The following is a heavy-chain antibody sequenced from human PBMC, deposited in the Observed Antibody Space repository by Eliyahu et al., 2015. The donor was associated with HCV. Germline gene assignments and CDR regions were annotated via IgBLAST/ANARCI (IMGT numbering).Heavy chain of an antibody. Sequence: EVQLLESGGGLVQPGGSLXLSCAASGFTFSTYAINWVRQAPGKGLEWVSAISGSGATTYYTDSLKGRITISRDNSKNTVYLQMNSLRVEDSATYYCAKVGEPYSYYDYWGQGTLVTVST. CDR2: ISGSGATT. J-gene: IGHJ4*02. D-gene: IGHD4-11*01. V-gene: IGHV3-23*01. CDR3: AKVGEPYSYYDY. CDR1: GFTFSTYA.